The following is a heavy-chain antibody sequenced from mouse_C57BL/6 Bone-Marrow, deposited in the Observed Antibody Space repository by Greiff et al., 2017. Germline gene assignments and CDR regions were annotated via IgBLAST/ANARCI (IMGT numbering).Heavy chain of an antibody. CDR1: GYTFTSYW. V-gene: IGHV1-72*01. CDR3: ARWFIKGYFDV. CDR2: IDPNSGGT. J-gene: IGHJ1*03. Sequence: VQLQQPGAELVKPGASVTLSCKASGYTFTSYWMHWVKQRPGRGLEWIGRIDPNSGGTKYNEKFKSKATLTVDKPSSTAYMQLSSLTSEDSAVYYCARWFIKGYFDVWGTGTTVTVSS. D-gene: IGHD1-1*01.